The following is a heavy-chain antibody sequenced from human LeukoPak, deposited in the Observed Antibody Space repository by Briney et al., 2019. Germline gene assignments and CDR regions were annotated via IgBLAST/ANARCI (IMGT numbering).Heavy chain of an antibody. CDR3: ARGGVVLRYPSPAWWFDP. Sequence: PSETLSLTCAVYGGSFSGYYWSWIRQPPGKGLEWIGEINHSGSTNYNPSLKSRVTISVDTSKNQFSLKLSSVTAADTAVYYCARGGVVLRYPSPAWWFDPWGQGTLVTVSS. CDR1: GGSFSGYY. D-gene: IGHD3-9*01. CDR2: INHSGST. V-gene: IGHV4-34*01. J-gene: IGHJ5*02.